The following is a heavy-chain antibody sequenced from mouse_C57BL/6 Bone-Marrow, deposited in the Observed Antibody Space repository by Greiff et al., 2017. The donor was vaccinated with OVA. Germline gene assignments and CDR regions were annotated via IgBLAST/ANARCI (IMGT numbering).Heavy chain of an antibody. V-gene: IGHV6-3*01. CDR3: TGPLYYYGSSGYAMDY. D-gene: IGHD1-1*01. J-gene: IGHJ4*01. CDR1: GFTFSNYW. Sequence: EVKVVESGGGLVQPGGSMKLSCVASGFTFSNYWMNWVRQSPEKGLEWVAQIRLKSDNYATHYAESVKGRFTISRDDSKSSVYLQMNNLRAEDTGIYYCTGPLYYYGSSGYAMDYWGQGTSVTVSS. CDR2: IRLKSDNYAT.